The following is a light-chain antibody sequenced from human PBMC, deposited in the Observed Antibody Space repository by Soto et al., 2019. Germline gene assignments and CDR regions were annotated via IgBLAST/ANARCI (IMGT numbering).Light chain of an antibody. CDR1: QSISSY. J-gene: IGKJ1*01. Sequence: DIQMTQSPSSLSASVGDRVTITCRASQSISSYLNWYQQKPGKAPKLLIYAASSLQSGVPSRFSGSGSGTDFTLTISSLQPEDFATYYCQQSYRNPPTFGQGTEV. CDR3: QQSYRNPPT. V-gene: IGKV1-39*01. CDR2: AAS.